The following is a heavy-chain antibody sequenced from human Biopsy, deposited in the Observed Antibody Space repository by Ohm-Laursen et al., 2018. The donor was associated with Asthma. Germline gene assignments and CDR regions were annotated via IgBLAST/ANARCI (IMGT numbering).Heavy chain of an antibody. J-gene: IGHJ4*02. CDR1: GGSISSFY. V-gene: IGHV4-59*01. CDR2: VYCTGST. CDR3: VRAVRNEQWLAPFDY. D-gene: IGHD6-19*01. Sequence: SETLSLTCSVYGGSISSFYWSWIRPPPEKGLEWMGDVYCTGSTYYNPSLKSRITMSVDTSKNRMFLELTSVTAADKAIYYCVRAVRNEQWLAPFDYWGQGKPVTGSS.